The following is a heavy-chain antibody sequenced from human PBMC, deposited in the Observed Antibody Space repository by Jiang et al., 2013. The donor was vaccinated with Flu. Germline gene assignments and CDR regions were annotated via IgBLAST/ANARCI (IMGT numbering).Heavy chain of an antibody. D-gene: IGHD2-8*02. V-gene: IGHV5-51*01. J-gene: IGHJ4*02. CDR3: ARRITDCTGGRCSTYYFDY. Sequence: QLVESGAEVKKPGESLKISCKGSGYTFTNYWIGWVRQMPGKGLEWMGIIYPGDSDSRYSPSFQGQVTISADKSISTAYLQWSSLRASDTARYYCARRITDCTGGRCSTYYFDYWGQGTLVTVSS. CDR1: GYTFTNYW. CDR2: IYPGDSDS.